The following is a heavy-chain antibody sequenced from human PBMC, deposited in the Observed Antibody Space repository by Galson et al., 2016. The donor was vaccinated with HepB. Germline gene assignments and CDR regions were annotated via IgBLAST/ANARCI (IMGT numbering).Heavy chain of an antibody. CDR2: TNTDGSDT. CDR3: ARDYLTYTGSYLYS. V-gene: IGHV3-74*01. CDR1: GFTFSSYW. Sequence: SLRLSCAASGFTFSSYWMHWVRQVPGKGLVMVARTNTDGSDTGYADSVKGRLTISRDNAKNTLYLQMNTLRAEDTAVYYCARDYLTYTGSYLYSWGQGTLVTVSS. J-gene: IGHJ4*02. D-gene: IGHD1-26*01.